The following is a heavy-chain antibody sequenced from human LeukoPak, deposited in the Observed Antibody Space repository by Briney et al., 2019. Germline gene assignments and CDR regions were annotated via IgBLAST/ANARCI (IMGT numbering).Heavy chain of an antibody. J-gene: IGHJ5*02. V-gene: IGHV1-24*01. CDR1: GYTLTELS. CDR3: ATVGVAAAGMKSWFEL. D-gene: IGHD6-13*01. Sequence: ASLKVSCKVSGYTLTELSMRWVRQAPGKGLEWMGDFDAEDGETIYAQTLQGRVTMTEETSTDTAYMEMSSLRSEDTAVYFCATVGVAAAGMKSWFELWGQGTLVTVPS. CDR2: FDAEDGET.